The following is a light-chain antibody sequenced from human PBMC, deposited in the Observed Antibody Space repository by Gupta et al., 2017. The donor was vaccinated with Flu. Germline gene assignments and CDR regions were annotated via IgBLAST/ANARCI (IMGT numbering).Light chain of an antibody. J-gene: IGLJ2*01. CDR2: CGH. CDR1: SSNIGGGT. V-gene: IGLV1-44*01. CDR3: ADSADTIDVSV. Sequence: QSVLTQPPSVSGTPGQRVTISCSGSSSNIGGGTVDWYQQIPGAAPRLLIDCGHQRPSGVPARFSCYKAGTSAYPETRGLQSEDEADDYGADSADTIDVSVFGGGTKLTVL.